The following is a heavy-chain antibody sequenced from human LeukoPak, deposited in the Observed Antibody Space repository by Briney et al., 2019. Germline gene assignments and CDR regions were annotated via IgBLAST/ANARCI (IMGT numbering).Heavy chain of an antibody. J-gene: IGHJ4*02. CDR3: AREYFYGSGSYYNGY. Sequence: GGSLRLSCAASGFTFSSYSMNWVRQAPGKGLEWVSSISSSSSYIYYADSVRGRFTSSRDNANRSLYLQRNSVRDEDTAVYYGAREYFYGSGSYYNGYWGQGALVTVSS. CDR1: GFTFSSYS. D-gene: IGHD3-10*01. CDR2: ISSSSSYI. V-gene: IGHV3-21*01.